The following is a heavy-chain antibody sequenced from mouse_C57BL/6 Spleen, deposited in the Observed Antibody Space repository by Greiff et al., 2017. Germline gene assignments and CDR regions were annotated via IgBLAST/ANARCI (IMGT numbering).Heavy chain of an antibody. V-gene: IGHV3-1*01. D-gene: IGHD5-5*01. CDR2: ISYSGST. CDR3: ARALYLYYFDY. CDR1: GYSITSGYD. Sequence: EVQVVESGPGMVKPSQSLSLTCTVTGYSITSGYDWHWIRHFPGNKLEWMGYISYSGSTNYNPSLKSRISITHDTSKNHFFLKLNSVTTEDTATYYCARALYLYYFDYWGQGTTLTVSS. J-gene: IGHJ2*01.